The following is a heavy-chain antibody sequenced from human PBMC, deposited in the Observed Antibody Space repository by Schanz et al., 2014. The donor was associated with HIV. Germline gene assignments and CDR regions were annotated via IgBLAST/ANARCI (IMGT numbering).Heavy chain of an antibody. J-gene: IGHJ4*02. D-gene: IGHD5-12*01. CDR1: GRSVTYFY. CDR3: ARAKWPPRNRHFDF. CDR2: VNHSGDA. V-gene: IGHV4-34*02. Sequence: QVQLQQWGAGLLKPSETLSLTCAVYGRSVTYFYWSWIRQSPGKGLEWIAEVNHSGDANHNPSLKSRVPISVDTSKNQFSLKLDSVTAADTAVYYCARAKWPPRNRHFDFWGQGNLVTVS.